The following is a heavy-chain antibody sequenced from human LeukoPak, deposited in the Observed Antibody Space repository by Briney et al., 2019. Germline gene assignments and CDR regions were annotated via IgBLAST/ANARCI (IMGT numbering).Heavy chain of an antibody. J-gene: IGHJ4*02. D-gene: IGHD3-22*01. CDR2: ISSSGSNI. CDR3: AMYYDSSGKNY. CDR1: GFIFSDYY. Sequence: KPGGSLRLSCAASGFIFSDYYMSWIRQAPGKGLEWVSYISSSGSNIYYADSVKGRFTISRDNAKNSLYLQMNSLRAEDTAVYHCAMYYDSSGKNYWGQGALVTVSS. V-gene: IGHV3-11*04.